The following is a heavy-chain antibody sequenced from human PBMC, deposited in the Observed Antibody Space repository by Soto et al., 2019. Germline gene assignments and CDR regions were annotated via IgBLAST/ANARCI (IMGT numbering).Heavy chain of an antibody. CDR2: IYYSGST. Sequence: SETLSLTCTVSGGSISSYYWSWIRQPPGKGLEWIGYIYYSGSTNYNPSLKSRVTISVDTSKNQFSLKLSSVTAADTAVYYCAVSTVLSPLIAFDIWGQGTMVTVSS. D-gene: IGHD3-3*02. V-gene: IGHV4-59*08. CDR1: GGSISSYY. J-gene: IGHJ3*02. CDR3: AVSTVLSPLIAFDI.